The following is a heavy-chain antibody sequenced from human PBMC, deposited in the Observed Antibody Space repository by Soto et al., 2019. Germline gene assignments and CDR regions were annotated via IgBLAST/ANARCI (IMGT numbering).Heavy chain of an antibody. Sequence: PSETLSLTCAVSGGSISSGGYSWSWIRQPPGKGLEWIGYIYHSGSTYYNPSLKSRVTISVDRSENQFSLKLSSVTAADTAVYYCARVLTMVRGDPSFYGMDVWGQGTTVTVSS. CDR3: ARVLTMVRGDPSFYGMDV. D-gene: IGHD3-10*01. CDR2: IYHSGST. CDR1: GGSISSGGYS. J-gene: IGHJ6*02. V-gene: IGHV4-30-2*01.